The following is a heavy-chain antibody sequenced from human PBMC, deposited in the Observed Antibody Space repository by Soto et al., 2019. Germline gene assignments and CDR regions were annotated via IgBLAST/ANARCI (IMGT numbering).Heavy chain of an antibody. J-gene: IGHJ4*02. CDR2: VFHSGTT. Sequence: PSETLSLTCAVSGYSINSGYYWGCIRQSPGKGLEWIGSVFHSGTTYSTPSLKTRLTISVDTSKNQFSLDLNAVTAADTAVYYCVRDFGDLHDFWSGSDYWGQGIPVTVSS. CDR3: VRDFGDLHDFWSGSDY. V-gene: IGHV4-38-2*02. CDR1: GYSINSGYY. D-gene: IGHD3-3*01.